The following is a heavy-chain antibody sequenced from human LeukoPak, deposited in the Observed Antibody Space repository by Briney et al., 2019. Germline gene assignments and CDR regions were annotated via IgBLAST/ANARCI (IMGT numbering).Heavy chain of an antibody. D-gene: IGHD6-19*01. CDR2: INPGGGST. CDR3: GRDAGLSSAWGIIPGYYFDY. J-gene: IGHJ4*02. CDR1: GYTFTSYF. V-gene: IGHV1-46*01. Sequence: ASVKVSCKASGYTFTSYFMHWVRQAPGQGLEWMGIINPGGGSTTNAQKFQGRVTMTRDMSTSTVYMELSSLRSEDTAVYYCGRDAGLSSAWGIIPGYYFDYWGQGTLVTVSS.